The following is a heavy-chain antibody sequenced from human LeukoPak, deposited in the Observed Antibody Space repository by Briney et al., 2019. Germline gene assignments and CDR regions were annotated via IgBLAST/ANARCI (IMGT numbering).Heavy chain of an antibody. V-gene: IGHV3-11*01. CDR1: GFNFSDYF. Sequence: GGSLRLSCTASGFNFSDYFLSWIRQAPGKGLQWVSYISSSGSTIYYADSVKGRFTISRDNAKNSLYLQMNSLRAEDTAVYYCARGSSPDDWDYYYMDVWGKGTTVTISS. D-gene: IGHD2-21*01. J-gene: IGHJ6*03. CDR3: ARGSSPDDWDYYYMDV. CDR2: ISSSGSTI.